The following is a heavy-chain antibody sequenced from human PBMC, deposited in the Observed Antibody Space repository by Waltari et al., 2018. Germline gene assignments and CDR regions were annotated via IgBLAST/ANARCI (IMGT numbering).Heavy chain of an antibody. J-gene: IGHJ6*03. Sequence: HLQLHYSFPLLFNPSYTLSLTFTVSFFSIIIIMYYWFWIRQPPGKGLEWIGNIYYSGSTYYNPSLKSRVTISVDTSKNQFSLKMSSVTAADTAVYYCARIVVPAYYYYYMDVWGKGTTVTISS. CDR1: FFSIIIIMYY. CDR2: IYYSGST. V-gene: IGHV4-39*07. D-gene: IGHD2-2*01. CDR3: ARIVVPAYYYYYMDV.